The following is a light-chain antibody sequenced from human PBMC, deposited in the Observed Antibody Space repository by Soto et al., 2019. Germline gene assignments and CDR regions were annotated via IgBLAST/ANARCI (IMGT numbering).Light chain of an antibody. CDR2: GAS. CDR3: QQYNNWPPWT. J-gene: IGKJ1*01. Sequence: EIVMTQSPATLSVSPGERATLSCRASQSVSSKLAWYQQKPGQAPRLLIYGASTRATRIPARFSGSGSGTEFTLTISSLQSEDFAVYYCQQYNNWPPWTFGQGTKVDIK. V-gene: IGKV3-15*01. CDR1: QSVSSK.